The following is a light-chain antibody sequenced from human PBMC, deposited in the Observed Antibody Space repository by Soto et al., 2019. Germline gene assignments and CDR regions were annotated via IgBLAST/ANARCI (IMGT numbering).Light chain of an antibody. Sequence: EIVLTQSPGTLPLSPGETASLSCMASQSISCSYLAWHQQKPGQAPRLLSYGASRRATGIPDRFSGSGSGTDFTITISRLETEDFAVYYCQQYGSSPHTFGQGTKLEIK. CDR2: GAS. V-gene: IGKV3-20*01. J-gene: IGKJ2*01. CDR3: QQYGSSPHT. CDR1: QSISCSY.